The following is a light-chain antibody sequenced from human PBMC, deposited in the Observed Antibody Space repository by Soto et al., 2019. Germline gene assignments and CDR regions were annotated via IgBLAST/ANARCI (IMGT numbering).Light chain of an antibody. Sequence: IQLTQSPSTLSASVGDRVTITCRASQSFSSWLAWYQQKPGKAPNLLIYKASSLESGVPSRFSGSGSGTEFTLTISSLQPDDFASYYCLQYNSYPWTFGQGTKVDIK. J-gene: IGKJ1*01. CDR3: LQYNSYPWT. CDR1: QSFSSW. CDR2: KAS. V-gene: IGKV1-5*03.